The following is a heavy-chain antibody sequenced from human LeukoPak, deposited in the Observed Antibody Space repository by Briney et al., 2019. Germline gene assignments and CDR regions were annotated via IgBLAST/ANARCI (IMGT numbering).Heavy chain of an antibody. CDR3: ARLYSLSRYYDFWSGPHPGVYFDY. Sequence: SETLSLTCTVSGGSISSSSYYWGWIRQPPGKGLEWIGSIYYSGSTYYHPSLKSRVTISVDTSKNQFSLKLSSVTAADTAVYYCARLYSLSRYYDFWSGPHPGVYFDYWGQGTLVTVSS. CDR1: GGSISSSSYY. D-gene: IGHD3-3*01. CDR2: IYYSGST. V-gene: IGHV4-39*01. J-gene: IGHJ4*02.